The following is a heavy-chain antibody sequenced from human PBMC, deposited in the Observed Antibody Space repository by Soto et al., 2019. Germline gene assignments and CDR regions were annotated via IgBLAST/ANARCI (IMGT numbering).Heavy chain of an antibody. CDR2: MNPNSGNT. CDR1: GYTFTSYE. V-gene: IGHV1-8*01. D-gene: IGHD6-19*01. CDR3: ARGQSGYSSGWSPNDY. J-gene: IGHJ4*02. Sequence: QVQLVQSGAEVKKPGASVKVSCKASGYTFTSYEINWVRQATGQGLEWMGWMNPNSGNTGYAQKFQGRVTMTRHTSISTAYMELSRLRSEDTAVYYCARGQSGYSSGWSPNDYWGQGPLVTVSS.